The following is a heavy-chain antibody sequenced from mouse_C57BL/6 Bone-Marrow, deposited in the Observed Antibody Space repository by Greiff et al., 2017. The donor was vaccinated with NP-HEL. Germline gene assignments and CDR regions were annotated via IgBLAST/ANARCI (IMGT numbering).Heavy chain of an antibody. CDR3: VRHGLVQAMDY. CDR2: IRSKSNNYAT. CDR1: GFSFNTYA. J-gene: IGHJ4*01. V-gene: IGHV10-1*01. Sequence: EVQLVESGGGLVQPKGSLKLSCAASGFSFNTYAMNWVRQAPGKGLEWVARIRSKSNNYATYYADSVKDRFTISRDDSESMLYLQMNNLKTEDTAMYYCVRHGLVQAMDYWGQGTSVTVSS. D-gene: IGHD1-1*02.